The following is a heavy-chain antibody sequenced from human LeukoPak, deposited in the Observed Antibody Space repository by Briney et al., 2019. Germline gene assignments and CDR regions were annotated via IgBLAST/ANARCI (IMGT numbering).Heavy chain of an antibody. CDR3: ARGNPTDYGTFLYYFDY. CDR2: INPSSGST. V-gene: IGHV1-46*01. CDR1: GYTFTTYY. Sequence: ASVKVSCKASGYTFTTYYMHWVRQAPGQGLEWMGIINPSSGSTSYAQKFQGRVTMTSDTSTTTVYMELSSLRSEDTAVYYCARGNPTDYGTFLYYFDYWGQGTLVTVSS. J-gene: IGHJ4*02. D-gene: IGHD4-17*01.